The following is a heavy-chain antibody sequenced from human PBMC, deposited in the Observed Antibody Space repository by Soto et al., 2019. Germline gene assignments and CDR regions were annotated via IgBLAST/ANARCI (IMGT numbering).Heavy chain of an antibody. J-gene: IGHJ4*02. CDR3: TRLEVGATTPDY. V-gene: IGHV3-73*02. CDR1: GFTFSGSA. Sequence: EVQLVESGGGLVQPGGSPKLSCAASGFTFSGSAMHWVRQASGKGLEWVGRIRSKANSYATAYAASVKGRFTISRDDSKNTAYLQMNSLKTEDTAVYYCTRLEVGATTPDYWGQGTLVTVSS. D-gene: IGHD1-26*01. CDR2: IRSKANSYAT.